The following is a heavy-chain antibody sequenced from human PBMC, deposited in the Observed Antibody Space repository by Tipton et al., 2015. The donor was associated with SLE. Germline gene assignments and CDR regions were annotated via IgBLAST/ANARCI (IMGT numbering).Heavy chain of an antibody. CDR1: GGSFRSYY. D-gene: IGHD3-10*01. CDR3: ARGASSRGGYYYYYMDV. J-gene: IGHJ6*03. V-gene: IGHV4-59*01. Sequence: TLSLTCTVSGGSFRSYYWSWIRQPPGKRLEWIGYIYYNGNTDYNSSLKSRVTISVDASKNQFSLKLSSVTAADTAVYYCARGASSRGGYYYYYMDVWGKGTTVTVSS. CDR2: IYYNGNT.